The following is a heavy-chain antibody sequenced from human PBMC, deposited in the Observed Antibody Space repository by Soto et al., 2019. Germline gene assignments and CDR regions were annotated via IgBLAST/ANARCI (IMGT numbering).Heavy chain of an antibody. V-gene: IGHV3-7*03. Sequence: GGSLRLSCAASGLTFSSYWMSWVRQAPGKGLEWVANIKQDGSEKYYVDSVKGRFTISRDNAKNSLYLQVNSLRAEDTAVYYCARDSGVLGYCSSTSCLYYYYGMDVWGQGTTVTVSS. CDR2: IKQDGSEK. D-gene: IGHD2-2*01. J-gene: IGHJ6*02. CDR3: ARDSGVLGYCSSTSCLYYYYGMDV. CDR1: GLTFSSYW.